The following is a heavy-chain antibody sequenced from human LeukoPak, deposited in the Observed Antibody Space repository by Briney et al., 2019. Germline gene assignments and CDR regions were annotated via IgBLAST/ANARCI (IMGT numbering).Heavy chain of an antibody. CDR1: GFTFSSYG. D-gene: IGHD5-18*01. V-gene: IGHV3-23*01. CDR2: IRGSGVGT. J-gene: IGHJ4*02. CDR3: ANRVYSYADPFDY. Sequence: GGSLRLSCAASGFTFSSYGMSWLRQAPGKGLEWVSAIRGSGVGTYYADSVHGRFTISRDNSKTTLYLQMNSLRAEDTAVYYCANRVYSYADPFDYWGQGTLVTVSS.